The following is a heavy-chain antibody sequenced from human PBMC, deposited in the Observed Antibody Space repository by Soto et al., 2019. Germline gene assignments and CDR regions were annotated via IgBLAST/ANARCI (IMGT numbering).Heavy chain of an antibody. Sequence: VQLVESGGGVVQPGRSLRLSCAASGFTFSSYAMHWVRQAPGKGLEWVAVISYDGSNKYYADSVKGRFTISRDNSKNTLYLQMNSLRAEDTAVYYCARAGYYGSGKYYFDYWGQGTLVTVSS. V-gene: IGHV3-30-3*01. D-gene: IGHD3-10*01. J-gene: IGHJ4*02. CDR1: GFTFSSYA. CDR3: ARAGYYGSGKYYFDY. CDR2: ISYDGSNK.